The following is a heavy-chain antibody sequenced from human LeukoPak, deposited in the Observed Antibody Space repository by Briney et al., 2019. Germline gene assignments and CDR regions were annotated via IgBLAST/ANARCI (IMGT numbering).Heavy chain of an antibody. CDR3: VKDIRRGYNFGYDQFAY. CDR1: GFTFSNYG. V-gene: IGHV3-30*02. J-gene: IGHJ4*02. CDR2: IQYNGTNK. Sequence: GGSLRLSCAASGFTFSNYGMHWVCEAPRKGQGWVAFIQYNGTNKDYADSVKGRFTISRDNSTNTVSLQMNSLKPEDTALYYCVKDIRRGYNFGYDQFAYWGQGTLVTVSS. D-gene: IGHD5-18*01.